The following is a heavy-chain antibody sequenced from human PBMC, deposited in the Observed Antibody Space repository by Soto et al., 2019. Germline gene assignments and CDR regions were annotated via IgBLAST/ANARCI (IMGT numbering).Heavy chain of an antibody. D-gene: IGHD2-2*01. CDR1: EFSFSDQY. CDR3: AAGAAIHFDY. J-gene: IGHJ4*02. CDR2: SRNRVNNLST. Sequence: SADSEFSFSDQYMDWVRQAPGKGLEWVGRSRNRVNNLSTAYAASVQGRFTISRDESKNTVYLQMHSLRSEDTAVYYCAAGAAIHFDYWGQGTLVTVSS. V-gene: IGHV3-72*01.